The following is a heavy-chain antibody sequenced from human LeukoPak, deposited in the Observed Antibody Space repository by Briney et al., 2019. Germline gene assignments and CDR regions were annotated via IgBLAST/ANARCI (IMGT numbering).Heavy chain of an antibody. CDR3: AKVNEVRGGWYTGIFDY. CDR2: ISWNSGSI. J-gene: IGHJ4*02. D-gene: IGHD6-19*01. V-gene: IGHV3-9*01. Sequence: PGGSLRLSCAASGFTFDDYAMHWVRQAPGKGLEWVSGISWNSGSIGYADSVKGRFTISRDNAKNSLYLQMNSLRAEDTALYYCAKVNEVRGGWYTGIFDYWGQGTLVTVSS. CDR1: GFTFDDYA.